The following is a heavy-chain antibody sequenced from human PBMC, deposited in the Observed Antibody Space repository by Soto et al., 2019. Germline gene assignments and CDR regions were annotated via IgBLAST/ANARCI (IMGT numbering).Heavy chain of an antibody. Sequence: HPGGSLRRSCGSSGFTLSTYWMYWVRQTPGKGLELVANINQDGSEKNYVDSVKGRFTISRDNAKNSLYLQMSSLTAEDSALYYCSRSLNAWGQGTLVTVSS. J-gene: IGHJ5*02. V-gene: IGHV3-7*01. CDR3: SRSLNA. D-gene: IGHD2-8*01. CDR2: INQDGSEK. CDR1: GFTLSTYW.